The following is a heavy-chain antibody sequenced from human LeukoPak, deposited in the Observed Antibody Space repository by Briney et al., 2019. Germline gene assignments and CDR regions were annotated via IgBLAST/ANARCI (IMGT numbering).Heavy chain of an antibody. Sequence: KPSETLSLTCTVSGGSISSGIYYWNWIRQHPGKGLEWIGYIYYSGSTYYNPSLKSRLTMSVDTSKNQFSLKLSSVTAADTAVYFCAGAVSTNAIDYWGQGTLVTVSS. CDR3: AGAVSTNAIDY. V-gene: IGHV4-31*03. CDR1: GGSISSGIYY. D-gene: IGHD1-1*01. J-gene: IGHJ4*02. CDR2: IYYSGST.